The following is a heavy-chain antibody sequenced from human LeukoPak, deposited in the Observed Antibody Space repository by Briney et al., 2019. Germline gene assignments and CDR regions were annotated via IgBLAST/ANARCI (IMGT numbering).Heavy chain of an antibody. D-gene: IGHD3-10*01. CDR2: IYTTGSP. J-gene: IGHJ5*02. Sequence: SETLSPTCTVSGGSINSDSYYWTWIRQPAGKGLEWIGRIYTTGSPNYNPSLKSRVTISIDTSKNQFSLKLSSVSAADTAIYYCARDRGITTARGVPSWFDPWGQGTLVTVSS. CDR3: ARDRGITTARGVPSWFDP. CDR1: GGSINSDSYY. V-gene: IGHV4-61*02.